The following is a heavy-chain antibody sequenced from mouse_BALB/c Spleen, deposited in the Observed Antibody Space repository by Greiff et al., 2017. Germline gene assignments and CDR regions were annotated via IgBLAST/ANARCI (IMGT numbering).Heavy chain of an antibody. V-gene: IGHV2-3*01. Sequence: VQRVESGPGLVAPSQSLSITCTVSGFSLTSYGVSWVRQPPGKGLEWLGVIWGDGSTNYHSALISRLSISKDNSKSQVFLKLNSLQTDDTAKYYGAKPGALYAMDYWGQGTSVTVSS. CDR3: AKPGALYAMDY. J-gene: IGHJ4*01. CDR2: IWGDGST. CDR1: GFSLTSYG.